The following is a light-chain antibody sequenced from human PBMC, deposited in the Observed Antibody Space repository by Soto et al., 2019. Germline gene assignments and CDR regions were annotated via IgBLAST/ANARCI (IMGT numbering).Light chain of an antibody. V-gene: IGKV1-5*01. CDR2: HAS. J-gene: IGKJ1*01. Sequence: DIQMTQSPSTLPASVGDRVTITCRASQSISNLLAWYQQKPGTAPKLLIYHASNLQSGVPSRFSGSGSGTEFTLTISSLQPDDFATYYCQQYNSYSFGQGTKVDIK. CDR1: QSISNL. CDR3: QQYNSYS.